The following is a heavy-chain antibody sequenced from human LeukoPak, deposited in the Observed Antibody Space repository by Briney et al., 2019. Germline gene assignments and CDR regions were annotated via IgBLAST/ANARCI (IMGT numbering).Heavy chain of an antibody. CDR2: VSFERNDK. CDR1: GFNFRSFG. Sequence: PGGSLRLSCAASGFNFRSFGFHWVRQAPGKGLEWLAIVSFERNDKYYADSVKGRFTISGDESKNTLYLQMNSLRSEDTAVYCCARDPLRRGTSYLDNWGQGTLVTVAS. CDR3: ARDPLRRGTSYLDN. J-gene: IGHJ4*02. D-gene: IGHD1-26*01. V-gene: IGHV3-30*03.